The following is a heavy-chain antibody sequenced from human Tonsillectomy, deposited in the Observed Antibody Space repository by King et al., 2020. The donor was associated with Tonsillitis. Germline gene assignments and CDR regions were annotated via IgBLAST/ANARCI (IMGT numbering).Heavy chain of an antibody. D-gene: IGHD6-13*01. V-gene: IGHV3-30*03. CDR3: VSPISCEAATGDSYYGMDV. CDR2: ISYDGSNK. Sequence: QVQLVESGGGVVQPGRSLRLSCAASGFTLSSYGMHWVRQAPGKGLEWVAFISYDGSNKYYADSVKGRFTISRDNSKNTLYLQMNRLRPEDTAVYYCVSPISCEAATGDSYYGMDVWGQGTTVTVSS. CDR1: GFTLSSYG. J-gene: IGHJ6*02.